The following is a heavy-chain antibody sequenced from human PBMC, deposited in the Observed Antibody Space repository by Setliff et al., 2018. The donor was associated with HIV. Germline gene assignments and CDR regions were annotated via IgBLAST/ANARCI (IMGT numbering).Heavy chain of an antibody. J-gene: IGHJ3*02. CDR1: GYTFTGYY. V-gene: IGHV1-2*06. Sequence: GASVKVSCKASGYTFTGYYVHWVRQAPGQGLEWVGRINPNSGDTNYAQKFQGRVTMTRDTSISTAYMELGRLRSDDTAVYYCARRGRQQSDAFDIWGQGTMVTVSS. D-gene: IGHD6-13*01. CDR3: ARRGRQQSDAFDI. CDR2: INPNSGDT.